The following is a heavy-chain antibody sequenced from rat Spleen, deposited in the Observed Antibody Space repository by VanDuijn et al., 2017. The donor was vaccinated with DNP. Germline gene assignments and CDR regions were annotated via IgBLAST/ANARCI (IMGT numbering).Heavy chain of an antibody. CDR2: ISYDGGGT. CDR3: ARHVLPLRVWDY. V-gene: IGHV5-22*01. Sequence: EVHLVESGGGLVQPGRSMQLSCAASGFIFSSFPMAWVRQAPAKGLEWVAYISYDGGGTYNGDSVKGRFTISRDNAKSTLYLQMNSLRSEDMATYYCARHVLPLRVWDYWGQGVMVTVSS. J-gene: IGHJ2*01. D-gene: IGHD1-4*01. CDR1: GFIFSSFP.